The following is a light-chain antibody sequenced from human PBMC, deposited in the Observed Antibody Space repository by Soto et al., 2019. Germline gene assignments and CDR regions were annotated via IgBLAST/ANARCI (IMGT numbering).Light chain of an antibody. CDR1: SSDVGGYDH. CDR2: EVT. V-gene: IGLV2-8*01. J-gene: IGLJ1*01. CDR3: SSDAGNYNYV. Sequence: QSVLTQPPSASGSPGQSVTIPCTGTSSDVGGYDHVSWYQQHPGKAPKLMIYEVTKQPAGVPDRFSGSKSGNTASLTVSGLQAEDEADYFCSSDAGNYNYVFGTGTKVTVL.